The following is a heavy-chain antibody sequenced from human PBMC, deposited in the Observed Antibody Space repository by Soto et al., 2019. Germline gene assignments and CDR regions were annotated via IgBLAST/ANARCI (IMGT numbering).Heavy chain of an antibody. CDR3: ARLLGYCSGGSCSDKIYYYYYYMDV. D-gene: IGHD2-15*01. V-gene: IGHV1-18*01. Sequence: ASVKVSCKASGYTFTSYGISWVRQAPGQGLEWMEWISAYNGNTNYAQKLQGRVTMTTDTSTSTAYMELRSLRSDDTAVYYCARLLGYCSGGSCSDKIYYYYYYMDVWGKGTTVTVSS. CDR2: ISAYNGNT. CDR1: GYTFTSYG. J-gene: IGHJ6*03.